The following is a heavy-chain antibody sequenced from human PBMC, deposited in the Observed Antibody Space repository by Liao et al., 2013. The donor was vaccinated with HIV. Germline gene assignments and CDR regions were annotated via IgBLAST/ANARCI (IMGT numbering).Heavy chain of an antibody. V-gene: IGHV4-4*07. CDR1: YDPISGFF. D-gene: IGHD1-26*01. J-gene: IGHJ4*02. Sequence: QVQLQESGPRLVKPSETLSLTCSVSYDPISGFFWSWIRQSAGKGLEWIGRIQNNLSTNYNPSLNGRATMSVDTSKNQFSLRLASVTAADTAMYYCVRDEHDRGYSGSYYWVHWGQGILVTRLL. CDR3: VRDEHDRGYSGSYYWVH. CDR2: IQNNLST.